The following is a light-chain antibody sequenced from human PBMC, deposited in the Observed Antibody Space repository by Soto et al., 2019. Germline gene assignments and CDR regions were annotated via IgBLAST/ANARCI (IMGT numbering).Light chain of an antibody. J-gene: IGLJ2*01. Sequence: QTVVTQEPSLTVSPGGTVTLTCASSTGAVTSGHYPYWFQQKPGQAPRTLIYETSTKQSWTPARFSGSLLGGKAVLTLSGAHPEDEADYYCLLSYPTNRVFGAGTKLTVL. CDR1: TGAVTSGHY. CDR3: LLSYPTNRV. CDR2: ETS. V-gene: IGLV7-46*01.